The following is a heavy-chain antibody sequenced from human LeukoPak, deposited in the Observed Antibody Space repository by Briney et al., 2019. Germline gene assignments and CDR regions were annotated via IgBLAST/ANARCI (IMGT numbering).Heavy chain of an antibody. CDR1: GYTFTDYY. Sequence: ASVKVSCKASGYTFTDYYIHWVRQAPGHGLEGMAWMNPNSGGTSYAQKFQGRVTMTRDTSISTAYMELSRLRFDDTAVFYCAINKQGKSLDYWGQGTLVTVSS. J-gene: IGHJ4*02. CDR3: AINKQGKSLDY. CDR2: MNPNSGGT. V-gene: IGHV1-2*02.